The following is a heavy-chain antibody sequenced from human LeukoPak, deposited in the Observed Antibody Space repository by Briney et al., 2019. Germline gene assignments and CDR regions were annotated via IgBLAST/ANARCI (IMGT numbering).Heavy chain of an antibody. V-gene: IGHV3-23*01. D-gene: IGHD3-3*01. CDR3: AKEYYDFWSGYPHDY. Sequence: GGTLRLSCAASGFTFSSYGMSWVRQAPGKGLEWVSAISGSGGSTYYADSVKGRFTISRDNSKNTLYLQMNSLRAEDTAVYYCAKEYYDFWSGYPHDYWGQGTLVTVSS. CDR2: ISGSGGST. J-gene: IGHJ4*02. CDR1: GFTFSSYG.